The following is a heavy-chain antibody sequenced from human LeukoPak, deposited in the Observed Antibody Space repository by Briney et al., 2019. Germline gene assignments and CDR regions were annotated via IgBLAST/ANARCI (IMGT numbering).Heavy chain of an antibody. Sequence: SETLSLTCTVSGASISSYYWSWLRQPPGKGLEWIGYISYSGTTNYNPSLKSRITTSVDTSKNQFSLKLSSVTAADTAVYYCARYLWFGEFPFDYWGQGTLVTVSS. J-gene: IGHJ4*02. V-gene: IGHV4-59*12. CDR3: ARYLWFGEFPFDY. D-gene: IGHD3-10*01. CDR1: GASISSYY. CDR2: ISYSGTT.